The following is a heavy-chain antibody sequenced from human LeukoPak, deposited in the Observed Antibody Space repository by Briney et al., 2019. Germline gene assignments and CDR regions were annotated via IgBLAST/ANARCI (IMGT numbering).Heavy chain of an antibody. CDR3: AREEVGARVDY. V-gene: IGHV1-18*01. CDR1: GYTFTSYG. CDR2: IIAYNGNT. J-gene: IGHJ4*02. Sequence: ASVTVTCKASGYTFTSYGISSVRQAPGQGLEWMGWIIAYNGNTNYAQTLQGRVTMTTDTSTSTAYMELRSLRSDDTAVYYCAREEVGARVDYWGEGDLVTVSS. D-gene: IGHD1-26*01.